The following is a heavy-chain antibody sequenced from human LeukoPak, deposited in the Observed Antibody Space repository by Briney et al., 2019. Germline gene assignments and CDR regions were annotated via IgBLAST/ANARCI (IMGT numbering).Heavy chain of an antibody. CDR1: EFSVGSNY. J-gene: IGHJ6*03. CDR2: IYSGGST. D-gene: IGHD2-15*01. CDR3: ARDGGSSGNGAYHMDV. Sequence: TGGSLRLSCAASEFSVGSNYMTWVRQAPGKGLEWVSLIYSGGSTYYADSVKGRFTISRDNSKNTLYLQMNSLRAEDTAVYYCARDGGSSGNGAYHMDVWGKGTTVTVSS. V-gene: IGHV3-66*01.